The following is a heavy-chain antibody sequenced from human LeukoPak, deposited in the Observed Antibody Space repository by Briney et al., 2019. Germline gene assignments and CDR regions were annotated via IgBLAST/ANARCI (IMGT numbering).Heavy chain of an antibody. CDR1: GGTFSSYA. Sequence: ASVKVSCKASGGTFSSYAISWVRQATGQGLEWMGWTNPNSGNTGYAHKFQGRVTMTRTPSTSTAYMELSSLRSEDTAVYYCAFRYCTGGSCPSPFDYWGQGTLITVSS. V-gene: IGHV1-8*02. D-gene: IGHD2-15*01. J-gene: IGHJ4*02. CDR2: TNPNSGNT. CDR3: AFRYCTGGSCPSPFDY.